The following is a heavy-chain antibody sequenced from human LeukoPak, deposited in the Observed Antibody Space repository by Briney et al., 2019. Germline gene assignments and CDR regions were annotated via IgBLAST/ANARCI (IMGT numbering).Heavy chain of an antibody. Sequence: GGSLRLSCAASGFTFSSYSMNWVRQAPGKGLEWVSGISASGGSTYYADSVRGRFTISRDNSKNTLYVQMNSLRAEDTAVYYCARGPIFGVVSKFDYWGQGTLVTVSS. V-gene: IGHV3-23*01. CDR3: ARGPIFGVVSKFDY. D-gene: IGHD3-3*01. CDR2: ISASGGST. J-gene: IGHJ4*02. CDR1: GFTFSSYS.